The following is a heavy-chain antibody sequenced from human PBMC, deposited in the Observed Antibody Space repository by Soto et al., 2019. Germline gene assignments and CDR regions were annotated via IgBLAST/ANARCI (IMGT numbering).Heavy chain of an antibody. J-gene: IGHJ6*02. CDR2: INHSGST. CDR3: ARGRGSGIFDYYYGMDV. Sequence: SETLSLTCAVYGGSFSGYYWSWIRQPPGKGLEWIGEINHSGSTNYNPSLKSRVTISVDTSKNQFSLKLSSVTAADTAVYYCARGRGSGIFDYYYGMDVWGQGTTVTVSS. V-gene: IGHV4-34*01. CDR1: GGSFSGYY. D-gene: IGHD3-10*01.